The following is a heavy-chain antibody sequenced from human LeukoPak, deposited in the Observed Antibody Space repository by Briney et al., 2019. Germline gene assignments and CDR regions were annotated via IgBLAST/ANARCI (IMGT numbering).Heavy chain of an antibody. CDR2: INHSGST. D-gene: IGHD6-19*01. CDR3: ARVVGGIIAVDNWFDP. V-gene: IGHV4-34*01. CDR1: GGSFSGYY. Sequence: SETLSLTCAVYGGSFSGYYWSWIRQPPGKGLEWIGEINHSGSTNYNPSLKSRVTISVDTSKNQFSLKLSSVTAADTAVYYCARVVGGIIAVDNWFDPWGQGTLVTVSS. J-gene: IGHJ5*02.